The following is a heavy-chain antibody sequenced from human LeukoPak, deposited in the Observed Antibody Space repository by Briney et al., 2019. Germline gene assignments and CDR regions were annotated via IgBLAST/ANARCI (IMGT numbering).Heavy chain of an antibody. D-gene: IGHD1-1*01. CDR2: ISGSADKT. J-gene: IGHJ4*02. V-gene: IGHV3-23*01. CDR3: AKDWKCDS. CDR1: GFTFSNYA. Sequence: GGSLRLSCAASGFTFSNYAMTWVRQAPGKGLVCVSAISGSADKTHNADFVKGRFTISRDNSKNTLYLHMNTLRAEDTAFYYSAKDWKCDSWGQGTLVTVSS.